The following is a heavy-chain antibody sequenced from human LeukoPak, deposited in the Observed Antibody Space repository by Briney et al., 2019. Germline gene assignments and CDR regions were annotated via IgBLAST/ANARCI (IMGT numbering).Heavy chain of an antibody. CDR2: VNPNSGHS. Sequence: ASVKVSCKASGYTFTSSDINWVRQAAGQGLEWMGWVNPNSGHSGSAQKFQGRVTMTRNTSISTAYMELSSLRSEDTAVYYCVRLYFDGSGSFPYWGQGTLVTVSS. D-gene: IGHD3-10*01. CDR1: GYTFTSSD. V-gene: IGHV1-8*01. CDR3: VRLYFDGSGSFPY. J-gene: IGHJ4*02.